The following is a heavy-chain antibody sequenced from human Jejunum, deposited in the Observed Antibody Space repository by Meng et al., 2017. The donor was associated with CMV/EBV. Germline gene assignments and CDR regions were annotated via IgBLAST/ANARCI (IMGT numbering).Heavy chain of an antibody. CDR2: IRGGGGAT. CDR1: GLTFSGYG. V-gene: IGHV3-23*01. Sequence: CADSGLTFSGYGRSGVRKATGKGLEWVAGIRGGGGATYYADSVKGRFTISRDNSKNTRYLQMNSPRVEDTAVYYCAKAGNSWPWYFDLWGRGTLVTVSS. D-gene: IGHD6-13*01. J-gene: IGHJ2*01. CDR3: AKAGNSWPWYFDL.